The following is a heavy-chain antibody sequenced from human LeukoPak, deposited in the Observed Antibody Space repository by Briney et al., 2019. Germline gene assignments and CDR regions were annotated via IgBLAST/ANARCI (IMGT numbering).Heavy chain of an antibody. V-gene: IGHV3-7*01. Sequence: PGGSLRLSCAASGLSFSTYWMSWVRQAPGKGLGWVANIRPDGSENYSVDSVKGRFTPSRDNPKNSLYLQMHSLRAEDTAVYSCATHHGFRHDYWGQGTLVTVSS. D-gene: IGHD1-14*01. CDR1: GLSFSTYW. CDR3: ATHHGFRHDY. CDR2: IRPDGSEN. J-gene: IGHJ4*02.